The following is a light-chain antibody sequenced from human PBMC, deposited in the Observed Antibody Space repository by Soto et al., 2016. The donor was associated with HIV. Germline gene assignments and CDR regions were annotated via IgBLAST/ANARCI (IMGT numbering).Light chain of an antibody. CDR1: QSLLHNNGYKY. V-gene: IGKV2-28*01. Sequence: DIVMTQSPVSLPVTPGEPASISCRSNQSLLHNNGYKYLDRYLQKPGQSPQLLIYLGSNRASGVSDRFSGSGSGTDFTLKISRVEAEDVGVYYCMQALQTPRTFGQGTKVEIK. CDR2: LGS. CDR3: MQALQTPRT. J-gene: IGKJ1*01.